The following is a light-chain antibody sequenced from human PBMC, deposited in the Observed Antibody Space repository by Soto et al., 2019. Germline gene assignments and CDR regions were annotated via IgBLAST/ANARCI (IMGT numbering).Light chain of an antibody. CDR2: EVS. Sequence: QSVLPQPASVSGSPGHSITISCTGTSSDVGGYNYVSWYQLHPGKAPKLMVYEVSNRPSGVSNRFSGSKSGNTASLTISGLQAEDEADYYCSSYTSSTAYVFGTGTKVTVL. V-gene: IGLV2-14*01. CDR1: SSDVGGYNY. CDR3: SSYTSSTAYV. J-gene: IGLJ1*01.